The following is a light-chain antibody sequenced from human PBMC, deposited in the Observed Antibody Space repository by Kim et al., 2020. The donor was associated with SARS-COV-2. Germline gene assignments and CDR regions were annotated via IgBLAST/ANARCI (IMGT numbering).Light chain of an antibody. CDR2: RNN. J-gene: IGLJ2*01. V-gene: IGLV1-47*01. CDR1: SSNIGKNF. Sequence: GQRVTLSCSGSSSNIGKNFVYWYQQLPGMAPKLLIYRNNQRPSGVPDRFSASKTGTSGSLAISGLRSEDEADYYCATWDDVLDGQIFGGETQLTVL. CDR3: ATWDDVLDGQI.